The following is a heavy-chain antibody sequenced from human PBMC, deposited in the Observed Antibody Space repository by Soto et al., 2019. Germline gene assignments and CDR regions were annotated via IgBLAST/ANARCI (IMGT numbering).Heavy chain of an antibody. D-gene: IGHD2-2*01. CDR2: IIPISGTA. J-gene: IGHJ6*02. CDR3: SRSQGSSTSLEIYYYYYYGMDV. V-gene: IGHV1-69*01. Sequence: QVQLVQSGAEVKKPGSSVKVSCKASGGTFSSYAISWVRQAPGPGLEWMGGIIPISGTANYAQKFQGRVTITADESTSTAYMEQSSLRSEDAAVYYCSRSQGSSTSLEIYYYYYYGMDVWGQGTTVTVSS. CDR1: GGTFSSYA.